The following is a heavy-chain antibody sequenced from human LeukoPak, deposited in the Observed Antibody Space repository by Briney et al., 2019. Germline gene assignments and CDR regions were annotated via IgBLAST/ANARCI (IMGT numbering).Heavy chain of an antibody. CDR2: IIPIFGTA. J-gene: IGHJ6*03. Sequence: SSVQVSCQASGGTFSRYAISWVRQAPGQGLAWMGGIIPIFGTANYAQNFQGRVTITADESTSTTYMELSSLRSEDTAVYYCARGYGNYYYYYYMDVWGKGTTVTVSS. D-gene: IGHD1-14*01. V-gene: IGHV1-69*01. CDR3: ARGYGNYYYYYYMDV. CDR1: GGTFSRYA.